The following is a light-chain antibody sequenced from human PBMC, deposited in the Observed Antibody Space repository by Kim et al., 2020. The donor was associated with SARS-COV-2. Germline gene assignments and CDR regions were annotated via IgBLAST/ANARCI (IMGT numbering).Light chain of an antibody. V-gene: IGKV3-15*01. CDR3: HQYNDWPPGDT. Sequence: SPGERAPPSCRASQSVSNNLAWYQHKPGQPPRLLIYGASTRATGVPDRFSGSGSGTDFTLTVSSLQSEDFAIYYCHQYNDWPPGDTFGQGTKLEI. J-gene: IGKJ2*01. CDR2: GAS. CDR1: QSVSNN.